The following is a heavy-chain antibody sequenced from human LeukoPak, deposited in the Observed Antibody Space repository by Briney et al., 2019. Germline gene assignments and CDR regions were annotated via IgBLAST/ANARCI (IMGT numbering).Heavy chain of an antibody. J-gene: IGHJ4*02. CDR2: ITGSGGYT. CDR1: GFTFSNYA. D-gene: IGHD1-1*01. CDR3: AKGTLQQFDY. V-gene: IGHV3-23*01. Sequence: GGSLRLSCAASGFTFSNYAMNWVRQAPGKGLEWVSGITGSGGYTYYADSVKGRFTISRDNSRSTLYLQINSPRAEDTAIYYCAKGTLQQFDYWGQGTLVTVSS.